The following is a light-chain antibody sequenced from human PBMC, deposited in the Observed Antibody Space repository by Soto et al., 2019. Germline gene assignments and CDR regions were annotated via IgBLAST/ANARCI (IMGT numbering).Light chain of an antibody. CDR3: QQYGILPWT. Sequence: MTLSPESVSASTGEGATVTCMASRDLSGWLAWYQQKPGQAPKLLISAASSLQSGVPARFSGSGSGTDFTLTIRSLQPEDFAVYYCQQYGILPWTFGQGTKVDI. J-gene: IGKJ1*01. V-gene: IGKV1-12*01. CDR2: AAS. CDR1: RDLSGW.